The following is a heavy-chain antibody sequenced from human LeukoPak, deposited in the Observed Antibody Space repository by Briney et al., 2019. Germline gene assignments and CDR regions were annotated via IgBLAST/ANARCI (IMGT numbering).Heavy chain of an antibody. CDR1: GYTLTELS. CDR2: FDPEDGET. D-gene: IGHD6-19*01. J-gene: IGHJ4*02. CDR3: ATAGYSSGWYYFDY. V-gene: IGHV1-24*01. Sequence: GASVKVPCKVSGYTLTELSMHWVRQAPGKGLEWMGGFDPEDGETIYAQKFQGRVTMTEDTSTDTAYMELSSLRSEDTAVYYCATAGYSSGWYYFDYWGQGTLVTVSS.